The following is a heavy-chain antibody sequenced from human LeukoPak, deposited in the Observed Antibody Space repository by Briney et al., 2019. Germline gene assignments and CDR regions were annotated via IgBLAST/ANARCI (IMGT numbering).Heavy chain of an antibody. Sequence: SETLSLTCAVSGGSISSGGYSWSWIRQPPGKGLEWIGEINHSGSTNYNPSLKSRVTISVDTSKNQFSVKLSSATAADTAVYYCARGEMYCSSTSCQTVFDYWGQGTLVTVSS. CDR3: ARGEMYCSSTSCQTVFDY. J-gene: IGHJ4*02. CDR1: GGSISSGGYS. CDR2: INHSGST. D-gene: IGHD2-2*01. V-gene: IGHV4-34*01.